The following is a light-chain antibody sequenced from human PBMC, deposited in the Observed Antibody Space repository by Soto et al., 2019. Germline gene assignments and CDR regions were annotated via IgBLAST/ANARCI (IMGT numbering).Light chain of an antibody. J-gene: IGKJ5*01. CDR3: QQYHTWPPIT. CDR2: ETS. CDR1: QSVGTR. V-gene: IGKV3-15*01. Sequence: EIVMTQSPDTVSVSPGEGAELSCRASQSVGTRVAWYQQKFGQPPRLLIYETSTLGNGIPARFSGSGSETDFTLSISSLQPGDVGIYSCQQYHTWPPITFGQGTRLEI.